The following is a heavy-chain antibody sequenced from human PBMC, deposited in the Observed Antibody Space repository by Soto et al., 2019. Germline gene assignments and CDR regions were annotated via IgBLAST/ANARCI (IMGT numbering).Heavy chain of an antibody. CDR1: GGTFSNYA. CDR3: ARANSSGWSLTGWCDP. V-gene: IGHV1-69*01. J-gene: IGHJ5*02. D-gene: IGHD6-19*01. Sequence: QVQLVQSGAEVQKPGSSVKVSCKASGGTFSNYAISWVRQAPGQGLEWMGGIIPIFDTANYTQKFQGSVTITADESTSTTYRELSSLRSEDTAVYYCARANSSGWSLTGWCDPRVQGTLVTVSS. CDR2: IIPIFDTA.